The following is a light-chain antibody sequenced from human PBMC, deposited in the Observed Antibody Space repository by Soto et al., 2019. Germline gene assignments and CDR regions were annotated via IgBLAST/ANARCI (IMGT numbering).Light chain of an antibody. Sequence: QSALTQPASVSGSPGQSITISCTGTSSDVGDYNYVSWYQQHSGKAPKLMIYEVGNRPSGVSDRFSGSKSGNAASLTISGLQAEDEADYYCSSYTSSSTVVFGGGTKVTVL. J-gene: IGLJ3*02. CDR3: SSYTSSSTVV. V-gene: IGLV2-14*01. CDR2: EVG. CDR1: SSDVGDYNY.